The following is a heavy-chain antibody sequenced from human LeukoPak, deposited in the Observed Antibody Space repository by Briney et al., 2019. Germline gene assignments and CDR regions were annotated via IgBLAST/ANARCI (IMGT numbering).Heavy chain of an antibody. V-gene: IGHV3-23*01. D-gene: IGHD3-10*01. CDR3: AKDLFCFGELSNFDY. J-gene: IGHJ4*02. Sequence: GGSLRLSCAASVFTFINYGMNSVRQAPGKGLEWVSPICGIGGSTYYADSVKGRFTISRDNSKNTLYLQMNSLRAEDTAVYYCAKDLFCFGELSNFDYWGQGTLVTVSS. CDR1: VFTFINYG. CDR2: ICGIGGST.